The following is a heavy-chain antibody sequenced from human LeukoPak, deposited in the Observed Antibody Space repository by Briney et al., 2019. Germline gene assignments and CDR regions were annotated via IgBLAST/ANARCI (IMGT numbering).Heavy chain of an antibody. CDR1: GRSISSSAYH. J-gene: IGHJ4*02. CDR2: INYGGNT. V-gene: IGHV4-39*01. D-gene: IGHD2-15*01. Sequence: SETLSLICTVSGRSISSSAYHWGWIRQPPGKGLEWIETINYGGNTYYNLSLKSRVIIFLDTSKNQFSLKLGSVTAADTAVYYCARLWSTSCKGGSCPHQPNYWGQGTRVTVPS. CDR3: ARLWSTSCKGGSCPHQPNY.